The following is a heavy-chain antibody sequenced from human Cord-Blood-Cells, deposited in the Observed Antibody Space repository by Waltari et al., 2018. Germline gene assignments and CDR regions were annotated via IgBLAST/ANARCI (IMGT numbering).Heavy chain of an antibody. CDR1: GFTFSSSA. V-gene: IGHV3-13*01. CDR2: IGTAGDT. CDR3: VRRMVGATAFDI. D-gene: IGHD1-26*01. Sequence: EVQLVESGGGLVQPGGSLRLSCAASGFTFSSSAMHWVRQATGKGLEWVSAIGTAGDTYYPGSVKGRFTISRENAKNSLYLQMNSLRAGDTAVYYCVRRMVGATAFDIWGQGTMVTVSS. J-gene: IGHJ3*02.